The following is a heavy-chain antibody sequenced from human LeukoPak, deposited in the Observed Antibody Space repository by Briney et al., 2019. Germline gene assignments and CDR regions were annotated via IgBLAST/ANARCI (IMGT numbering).Heavy chain of an antibody. CDR3: AKDLGSGWSLFDY. CDR1: GFTFSSYG. CDR2: IRYDGSNK. D-gene: IGHD6-19*01. V-gene: IGHV3-30*02. J-gene: IGHJ4*02. Sequence: GGPLRLSCAASGFTFSSYGMHWVRQAPGKGLEWVAFIRYDGSNKYYADSEKGRFTFSRDNSKNTLYLQMNSLRAEDTAVYYCAKDLGSGWSLFDYWGQGTLVTVSS.